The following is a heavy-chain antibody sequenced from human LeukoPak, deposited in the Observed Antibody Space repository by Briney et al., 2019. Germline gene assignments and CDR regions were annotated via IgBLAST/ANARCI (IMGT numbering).Heavy chain of an antibody. CDR1: RYTLTEYY. D-gene: IGHD3-10*01. Sequence: ASVTVSCKASRYTLTEYYMHWVRQAPGQGVDGMGWINAYNGKTKYAQKLQGRFTMSTDTPTSSAYMELRRLTSGDTAVYYCARDLDGSGNYYTDYWGQGSLVTVSP. CDR2: INAYNGKT. V-gene: IGHV1-18*04. CDR3: ARDLDGSGNYYTDY. J-gene: IGHJ4*02.